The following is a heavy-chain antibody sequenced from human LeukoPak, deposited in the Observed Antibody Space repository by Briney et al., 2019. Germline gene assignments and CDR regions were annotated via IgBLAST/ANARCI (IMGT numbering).Heavy chain of an antibody. J-gene: IGHJ4*02. V-gene: IGHV3-23*01. CDR3: GNLD. CDR1: GFTFSSHV. Sequence: GGSLRLSCAASGFTFSSHVMSWVRQAPGKGLEWVSGISNSGDSTSYADSVKGRLTISRDNSKSTLHLQMNSLRAEDTAVYYCGNLDWGQGTLVTVSS. CDR2: ISNSGDST.